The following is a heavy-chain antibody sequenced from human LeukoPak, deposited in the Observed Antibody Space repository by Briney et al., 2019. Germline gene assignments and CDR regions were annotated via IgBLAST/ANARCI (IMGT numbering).Heavy chain of an antibody. CDR2: INHSGST. CDR1: GGSFSGYY. CDR3: ARAPDSSSSTDY. Sequence: SETLSLTCAVYGGSFSGYYWSWIRQPPGKGLEWIGEINHSGSTNYNPSLKSRATISVDTSKNQFSLKLSSVTAADTAVYYCARAPDSSSSTDYWGQETLVTVSS. V-gene: IGHV4-34*01. D-gene: IGHD6-6*01. J-gene: IGHJ4*02.